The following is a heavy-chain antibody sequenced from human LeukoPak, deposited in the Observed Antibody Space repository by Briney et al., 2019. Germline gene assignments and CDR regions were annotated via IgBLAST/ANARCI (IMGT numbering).Heavy chain of an antibody. J-gene: IGHJ4*02. CDR1: GFTFSSYS. CDR2: ISSSSTI. V-gene: IGHV3-48*04. D-gene: IGHD1-7*01. Sequence: SGGSLRLSCAASGFTFSSYSMNWVRQAPGKGLEWVSYISSSSTIYYADSVKGRFTISRDNAKNSLYLQMNSLRAEDTAVYYCAREGQLELLFDYWGQGTLVTVSS. CDR3: AREGQLELLFDY.